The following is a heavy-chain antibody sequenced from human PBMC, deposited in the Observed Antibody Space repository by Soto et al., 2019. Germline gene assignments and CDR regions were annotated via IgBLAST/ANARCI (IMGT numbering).Heavy chain of an antibody. CDR2: IIPIFGTA. Sequence: SVKVSCKASGGTFSSYAISWVRQAPGQGLEWMGGIIPIFGTANYAQKFQGRVTITADESTSTAYMELSSLRSEDTAVYYCARGGRDGYNYYFDYWGRGILVTVSS. CDR3: ARGGRDGYNYYFDY. J-gene: IGHJ4*02. V-gene: IGHV1-69*13. CDR1: GGTFSSYA. D-gene: IGHD5-12*01.